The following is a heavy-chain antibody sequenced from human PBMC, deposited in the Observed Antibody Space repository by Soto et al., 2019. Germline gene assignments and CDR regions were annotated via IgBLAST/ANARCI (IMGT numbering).Heavy chain of an antibody. CDR3: AREITNRYYYYMDV. D-gene: IGHD1-20*01. Sequence: SETLSLTCTVSGGSISSYYWSWIRQPPGKGLKWIGYIYYSGSTNYNPSLKSRVTISVDTSKNQFSLKLSSVTAADTAVYYCAREITNRYYYYMDVWGKGTTVTVSS. J-gene: IGHJ6*03. V-gene: IGHV4-59*01. CDR2: IYYSGST. CDR1: GGSISSYY.